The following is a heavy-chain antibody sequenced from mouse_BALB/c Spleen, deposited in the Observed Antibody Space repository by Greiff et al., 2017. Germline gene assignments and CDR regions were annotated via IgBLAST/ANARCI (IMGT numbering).Heavy chain of an antibody. CDR1: GFTFSSYA. D-gene: IGHD1-1*01. V-gene: IGHV5-9-4*01. CDR2: ISSGGSYT. CDR3: ARDRNYGSSNNWYFDV. J-gene: IGHJ1*01. Sequence: EVRLVESGGGLVKPGGSLKLSCAASGFTFSSYAMSWVRQSPEKRLEWVAEISSGGSYTYYPDTVTGRFTISRDNAKNTLYLEMSSLRSEDTAMYYCARDRNYGSSNNWYFDVWGAGTTVTVSS.